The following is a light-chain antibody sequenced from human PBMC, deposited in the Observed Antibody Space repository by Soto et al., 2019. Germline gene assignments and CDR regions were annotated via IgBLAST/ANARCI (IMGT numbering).Light chain of an antibody. J-gene: IGKJ1*01. CDR3: QQYNSYWT. CDR2: KAS. Sequence: DVQMTQSPSTLSASVGDRVTITCRASQSSSSWLAWYQQKPGKAPMLLIYKASSLESGVPSRFSGSGSGTEFTLTISSLQPDDFATYYCQQYNSYWTFGQGTKVEI. V-gene: IGKV1-5*03. CDR1: QSSSSW.